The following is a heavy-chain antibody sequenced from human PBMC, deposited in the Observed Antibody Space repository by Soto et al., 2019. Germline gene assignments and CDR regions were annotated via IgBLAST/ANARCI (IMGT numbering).Heavy chain of an antibody. CDR3: ASDVDTAMGKGGVYYYGMDV. J-gene: IGHJ6*02. Sequence: GASVKVSCKASGGTFSSYAISWVRQAPGQGLEWMGGIIPIFGTANYAQKFQGRVTIAADESTSTAYMELSSLRSEDTAVYYCASDVDTAMGKGGVYYYGMDVWGQGTTVTVSS. D-gene: IGHD5-18*01. CDR1: GGTFSSYA. V-gene: IGHV1-69*13. CDR2: IIPIFGTA.